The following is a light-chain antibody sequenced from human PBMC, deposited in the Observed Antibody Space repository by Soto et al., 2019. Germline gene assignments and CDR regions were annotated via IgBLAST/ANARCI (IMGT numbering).Light chain of an antibody. J-gene: IGKJ1*01. CDR1: QSIATY. CDR2: KAS. CDR3: QHYNSYSEA. Sequence: DIQMTQSPSTLSASVGDRVTITCRDSQSIATYLTWYQQKPGKAPKLLIYKASTLKSGVPSRFSGSGSGTEFTLTISSLQPDDFATYYCQHYNSYSEAFGQGTKVDIK. V-gene: IGKV1-5*03.